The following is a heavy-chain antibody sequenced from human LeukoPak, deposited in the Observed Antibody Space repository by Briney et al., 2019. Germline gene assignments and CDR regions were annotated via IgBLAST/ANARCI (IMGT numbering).Heavy chain of an antibody. CDR2: IYYSGST. V-gene: IGHV4-59*01. D-gene: IGHD6-13*01. J-gene: IGHJ4*02. Sequence: PSETLSLTCTGSGVSISSYYWSWIRQPPRKGLEWLGYIYYSGSTNYNPSLKSRVTISVDTSKNQFSLKLSSVTAADTAVYYCARAIAAAGAPGPTPSRFDYWGQGTLVTVSS. CDR1: GVSISSYY. CDR3: ARAIAAAGAPGPTPSRFDY.